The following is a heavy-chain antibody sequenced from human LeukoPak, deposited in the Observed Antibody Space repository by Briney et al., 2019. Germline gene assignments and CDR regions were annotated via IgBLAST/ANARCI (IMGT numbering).Heavy chain of an antibody. CDR1: GFTFSNYW. Sequence: GGSLRLSCVASGFTFSNYWMNWVRQAPGRGLEWVATISDSGGTTYYADSVKGRLTISRDNSKNTLYLQMNSLSPEDTAVYYCARRPGGLYYFDYWGQGVLVTVSS. D-gene: IGHD3-16*01. J-gene: IGHJ4*02. CDR3: ARRPGGLYYFDY. V-gene: IGHV3-23*01. CDR2: ISDSGGTT.